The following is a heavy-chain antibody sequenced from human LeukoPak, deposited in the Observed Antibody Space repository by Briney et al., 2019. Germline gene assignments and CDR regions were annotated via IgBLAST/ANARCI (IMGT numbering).Heavy chain of an antibody. V-gene: IGHV3-23*01. CDR2: ISGSGGST. CDR1: GFTFSSYA. J-gene: IGHJ4*02. D-gene: IGHD3-10*01. CDR3: AKVVWFGELAYYFDY. Sequence: GGSLRLSCAASGFTFSSYAMSWVRQAPGKGLEWVSAISGSGGSTYYADSVKGRFTIHRDNSKNTLYLQMNSLRAEDTAVYYCAKVVWFGELAYYFDYWGQGTLVTVSS.